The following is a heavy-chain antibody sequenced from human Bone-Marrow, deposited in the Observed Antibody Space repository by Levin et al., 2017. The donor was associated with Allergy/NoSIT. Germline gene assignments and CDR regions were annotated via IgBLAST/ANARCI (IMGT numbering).Heavy chain of an antibody. CDR1: EDSVSSISSA. CDR2: TYYRSKWYT. Sequence: SQTLSLTCAISEDSVSSISSAWNWIRQSPSRGLEWLGRTYYRSKWYTDYAVSVKSRITINPDTSKNQFSLQLNSVSPEDTAVYYCARAANGVLLAFDYWGQGSLVIVSS. J-gene: IGHJ4*02. D-gene: IGHD6-13*01. CDR3: ARAANGVLLAFDY. V-gene: IGHV6-1*01.